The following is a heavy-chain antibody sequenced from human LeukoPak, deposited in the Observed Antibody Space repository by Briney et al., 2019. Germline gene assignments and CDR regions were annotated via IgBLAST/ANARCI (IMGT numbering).Heavy chain of an antibody. V-gene: IGHV1-69*10. CDR2: INTSLGTA. CDR3: AIVLFLQTLPILCYYRSGYYVGGWFDP. Sequence: ASVKVSCKASGDTFTGPSISWVRQAPGQGLEWMGGINTSLGTAKYAQKLQGRVTITADTSTNTAYMELSSLRSEDPSVYDCAIVLFLQTLPILCYYRSGYYVGGWFDPWGQGTLVTVSA. CDR1: GDTFTGPS. D-gene: IGHD3-22*01. J-gene: IGHJ5*01.